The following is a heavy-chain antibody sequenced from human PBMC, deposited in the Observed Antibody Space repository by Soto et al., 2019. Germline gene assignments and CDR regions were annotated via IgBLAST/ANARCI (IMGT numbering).Heavy chain of an antibody. D-gene: IGHD3-22*01. CDR1: GYTFTGYY. Sequence: ASVKVSCKASGYTFTGYYMHWVRQAPGQGLEWMGWINPSGRSTIYAQKFQGRFTMTRDTSTTTLYMELNSLKSEDTAIYYCARDQSADSSGYSYWWFDPWGQGTLVTVSS. J-gene: IGHJ5*02. CDR3: ARDQSADSSGYSYWWFDP. V-gene: IGHV1-46*01. CDR2: INPSGRST.